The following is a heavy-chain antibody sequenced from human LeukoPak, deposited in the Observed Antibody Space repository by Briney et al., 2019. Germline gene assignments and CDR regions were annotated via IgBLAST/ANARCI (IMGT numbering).Heavy chain of an antibody. D-gene: IGHD5-12*01. Sequence: PGGSLRLSCAASGFTFSSYAMHWVRQAPGKGLEYVSAISSNGGSTYYANSVKGRFTISRDNSKNTLYLQMGSLRAEDMAVYYCAREGYAFDYWGQGTLVTVSS. CDR3: AREGYAFDY. CDR2: ISSNGGST. V-gene: IGHV3-64*01. CDR1: GFTFSSYA. J-gene: IGHJ4*02.